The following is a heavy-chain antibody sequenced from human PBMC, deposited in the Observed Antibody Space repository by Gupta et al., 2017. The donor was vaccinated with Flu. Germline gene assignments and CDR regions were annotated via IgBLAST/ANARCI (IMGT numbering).Heavy chain of an antibody. Sequence: VRQAPGKWLEWVAAISGSSGTTYYADSVKGRFTISRDNSKNTLYLQMNSLRAEDTAVYYCAKAEVVVITFYDYWGQGTLVTVSS. CDR3: AKAEVVVITFYDY. CDR2: ISGSSGTT. D-gene: IGHD3-22*01. J-gene: IGHJ4*02. V-gene: IGHV3-23*01.